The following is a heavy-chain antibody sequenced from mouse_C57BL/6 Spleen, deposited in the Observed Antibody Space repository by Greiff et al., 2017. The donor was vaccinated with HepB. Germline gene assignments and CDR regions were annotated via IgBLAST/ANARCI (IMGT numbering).Heavy chain of an antibody. V-gene: IGHV1-69*01. CDR2: IDPSDSYT. D-gene: IGHD4-1*01. CDR3: ARKLGEGIYAMDY. Sequence: QVQLQQPGAELMMPGASVKLSCKASGYTFASYWMHWVKQRPGQGLEWIGEIDPSDSYTNYNQKFKGKSTLTVDKSSSTAYMQLSSLTSEDSAVYYCARKLGEGIYAMDYWGQGTSVTVSS. CDR1: GYTFASYW. J-gene: IGHJ4*01.